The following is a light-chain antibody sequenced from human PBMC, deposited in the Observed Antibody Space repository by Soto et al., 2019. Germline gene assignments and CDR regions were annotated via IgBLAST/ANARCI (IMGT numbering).Light chain of an antibody. CDR3: KHYKSYSRT. CDR1: ESIDNW. Sequence: DIQMTQSPSTLSASAGDTVTITCRASESIDNWLAWYQQKPGKAPKLLLFAASTLVGGVPSRFSGRGSGTEFNLTISRLKADDFATYYCKHYKSYSRTFGQGTKVDIK. J-gene: IGKJ1*01. CDR2: AAS. V-gene: IGKV1-5*01.